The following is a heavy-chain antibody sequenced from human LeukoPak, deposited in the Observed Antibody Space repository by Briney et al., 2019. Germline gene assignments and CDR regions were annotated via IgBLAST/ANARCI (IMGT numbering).Heavy chain of an antibody. CDR2: IYNSVNT. CDR3: TRGLRAEY. D-gene: IGHD4-17*01. Sequence: SETLSLTCTVSGGSISSYYWTWIRQPPGKGLEWIGYIYNSVNTNSDPSLKSRVTITVDKSKNQFSLKLRSATAADTAVYYCTRGLRAEYWGQGTLVTVSS. J-gene: IGHJ4*02. V-gene: IGHV4-59*01. CDR1: GGSISSYY.